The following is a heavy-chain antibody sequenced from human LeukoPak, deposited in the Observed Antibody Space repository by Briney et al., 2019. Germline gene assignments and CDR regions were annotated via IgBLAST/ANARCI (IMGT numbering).Heavy chain of an antibody. J-gene: IGHJ4*02. CDR3: ARHRVVATIDNFDY. CDR2: IYYSGST. CDR1: GGSISSKSYY. D-gene: IGHD5-12*01. V-gene: IGHV4-39*01. Sequence: SEALSLTCTVSGGSISSKSYYWGWIRQPPGKGLEWIVSIYYSGSTYHNPSLKSRVTISVDTSKNQFSLKLSSVTAADTAVYYCARHRVVATIDNFDYWGQGTQVTVSS.